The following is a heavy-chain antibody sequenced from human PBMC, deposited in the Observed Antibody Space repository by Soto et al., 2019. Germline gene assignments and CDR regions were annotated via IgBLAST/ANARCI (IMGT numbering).Heavy chain of an antibody. J-gene: IGHJ4*02. Sequence: ASVKVSCKASGYAFTSYGISWVRQAPGQGREWMGWNSAYNGNTNYAQKLQGRVTMTTDTSTSTAYMELRSLRSDDTAVYYCARDREPPTLIRYFASFSKPLLLSRGQGPPVAV. CDR1: GYAFTSYG. V-gene: IGHV1-18*04. CDR3: ARDREPPTLIRYFASFSKPLLLS. CDR2: NSAYNGNT. D-gene: IGHD3-9*01.